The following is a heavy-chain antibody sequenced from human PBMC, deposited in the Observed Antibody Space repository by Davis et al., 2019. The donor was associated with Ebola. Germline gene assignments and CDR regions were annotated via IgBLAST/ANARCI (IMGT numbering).Heavy chain of an antibody. CDR3: TRDRFGDSDY. CDR2: INPHNGNT. J-gene: IGHJ4*02. D-gene: IGHD3-10*01. CDR1: GYTFTSYG. Sequence: ASVKVSCKASGYTFTSYGITWVRQAPGQGLEWMGWINPHNGNTNYAQNVQGRVTMTTDTSTSTAYMELRSLKSDDTAVYYCTRDRFGDSDYWGQGTLVTVS. V-gene: IGHV1-18*04.